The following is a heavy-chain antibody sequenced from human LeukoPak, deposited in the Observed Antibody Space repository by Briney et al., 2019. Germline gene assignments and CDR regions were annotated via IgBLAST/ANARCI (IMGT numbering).Heavy chain of an antibody. CDR2: ISYDGSNK. CDR1: GFTFSSYA. D-gene: IGHD6-13*01. V-gene: IGHV3-30-3*01. Sequence: SGGSLGLSCAASGFTFSSYAMHWVRQAPGKGLEWVAVISYDGSNKYYADSVKGRFTISRDNSKNTLYLQMNSLRAEDTAVYYCARDRSSWSKFDYWGQGTLVTVSS. CDR3: ARDRSSWSKFDY. J-gene: IGHJ4*02.